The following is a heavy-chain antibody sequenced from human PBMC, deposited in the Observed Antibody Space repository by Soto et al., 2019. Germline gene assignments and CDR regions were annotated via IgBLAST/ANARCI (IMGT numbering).Heavy chain of an antibody. Sequence: GGSLRLSCAASGFTFDDYAMHWVRQAPGKGLEWVSGISWNSGSIGYADSVKGRFTISRDNAKNSLYLQMNSLRAEDTALYYCAKGGYSGYVAVRYYYYYYMDVWGKGTTVTVSS. CDR3: AKGGYSGYVAVRYYYYYYMDV. J-gene: IGHJ6*03. V-gene: IGHV3-9*01. D-gene: IGHD5-12*01. CDR1: GFTFDDYA. CDR2: ISWNSGSI.